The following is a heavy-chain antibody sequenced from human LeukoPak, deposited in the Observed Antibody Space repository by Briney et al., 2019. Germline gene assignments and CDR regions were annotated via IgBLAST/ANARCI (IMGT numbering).Heavy chain of an antibody. D-gene: IGHD2-21*01. Sequence: GGSLRLSCAASGLTFTNYWMHWVRQAPGKGLVWVSRIHSDGINTVYADSVKGRLTISRDNAKNMLYLQMHSLRVEDTALYYCATGLVSAYEYWGQGTPVTVSS. CDR3: ATGLVSAYEY. V-gene: IGHV3-74*01. CDR1: GLTFTNYW. J-gene: IGHJ4*02. CDR2: IHSDGINT.